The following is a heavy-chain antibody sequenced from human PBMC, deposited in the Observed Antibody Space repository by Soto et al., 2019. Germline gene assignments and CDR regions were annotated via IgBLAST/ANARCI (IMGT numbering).Heavy chain of an antibody. CDR2: IYHSGIT. J-gene: IGHJ4*02. Sequence: SETLSLTCAVSGGSISSYYWTWIRQSPGTGLEWIGNIYHSGITNYNPSLKSRVTISVDTSKNQFSLRLTSVTAADTGVYYCARHHAYSWNYGLEGWGQGILVTVSS. D-gene: IGHD1-7*01. V-gene: IGHV4-59*08. CDR1: GGSISSYY. CDR3: ARHHAYSWNYGLEG.